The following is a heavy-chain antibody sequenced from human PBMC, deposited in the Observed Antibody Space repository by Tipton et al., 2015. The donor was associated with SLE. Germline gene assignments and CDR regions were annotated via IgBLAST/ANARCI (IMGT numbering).Heavy chain of an antibody. CDR3: VGYNWADDLDM. Sequence: TLSLTCTVSGASISHHYWTWIRQAPGKGLEWIAYIYHSGDTKYNPSLKSRVTISVDTSKNQFSLKMSSMTPADTARYYCVGYNWADDLDMWGQGTMVTVSS. D-gene: IGHD1-1*01. CDR2: IYHSGDT. V-gene: IGHV4-59*11. CDR1: GASISHHY. J-gene: IGHJ3*02.